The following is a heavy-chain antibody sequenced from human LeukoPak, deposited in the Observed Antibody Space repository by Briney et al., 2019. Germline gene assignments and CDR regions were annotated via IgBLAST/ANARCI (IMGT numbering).Heavy chain of an antibody. J-gene: IGHJ5*02. CDR1: GYTFTSCD. Sequence: GASVKVSCKASGYTFTSCDINWVRQATGQGLERMGWLNPNSGNTDYAQKFQGRVTMTRNTAISTAYMELSSLRSEDTAVYYCARGFNYDILTGYQFDPWGQGTLVTVSS. D-gene: IGHD3-9*01. V-gene: IGHV1-8*01. CDR3: ARGFNYDILTGYQFDP. CDR2: LNPNSGNT.